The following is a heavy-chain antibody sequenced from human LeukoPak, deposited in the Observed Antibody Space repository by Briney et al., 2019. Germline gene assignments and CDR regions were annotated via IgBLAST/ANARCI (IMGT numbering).Heavy chain of an antibody. D-gene: IGHD5-12*01. V-gene: IGHV4-61*02. CDR1: GGSISSANYY. Sequence: SQTLSLTCTVSGGSISSANYYWSWIRQPAGEGLEWIGRIYTTGSTNYNPSLKSRVTISIDTSMNQFSLRLSSVTAAVTAVYYCARQGYSSSDLDYWGQGILVTVSS. CDR2: IYTTGST. CDR3: ARQGYSSSDLDY. J-gene: IGHJ4*02.